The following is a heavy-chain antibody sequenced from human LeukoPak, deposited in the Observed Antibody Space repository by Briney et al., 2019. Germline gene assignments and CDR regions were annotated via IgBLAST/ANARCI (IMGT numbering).Heavy chain of an antibody. CDR3: ARGQTSRAFDI. V-gene: IGHV4-59*08. CDR2: IYYSGST. CDR1: GGSISSYY. J-gene: IGHJ3*02. Sequence: PSETLSLTCTVSGGSISSYYWSWIRQPPGKGLEWIGYIYYSGSTNYNPFLKSRVTISVDTSKNQFSLKLSSVTAADMAVYYCARGQTSRAFDIWGQGTMVTVSS.